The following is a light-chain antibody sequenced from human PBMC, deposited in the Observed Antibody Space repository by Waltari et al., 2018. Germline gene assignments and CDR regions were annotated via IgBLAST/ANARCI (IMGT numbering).Light chain of an antibody. CDR3: QSADSSGTSLV. Sequence: SYALTQPPSVSVSPGQTARITCSGDALQKQYAYWYQQKPGQAPVLVIYKDSERPSGIPERFSGSSSGTTVTLTISGVQAEDEADYYCQSADSSGTSLVFGGGTKLTVL. CDR2: KDS. J-gene: IGLJ3*02. V-gene: IGLV3-25*03. CDR1: ALQKQY.